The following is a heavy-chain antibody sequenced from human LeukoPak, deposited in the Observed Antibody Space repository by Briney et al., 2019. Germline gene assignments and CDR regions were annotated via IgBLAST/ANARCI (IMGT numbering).Heavy chain of an antibody. Sequence: GESLKISCKGSGYSFSNFWIVWVRQMPGKGLEWLGIISPGDSDTTYSPSFQGQVTMSDDKSISTAYLQWSSLKASDTAMYYCARRLMYYYDSSGYDVAFDIWGQGTMVTVSS. CDR2: ISPGDSDT. CDR1: GYSFSNFW. D-gene: IGHD3-22*01. J-gene: IGHJ3*02. V-gene: IGHV5-51*01. CDR3: ARRLMYYYDSSGYDVAFDI.